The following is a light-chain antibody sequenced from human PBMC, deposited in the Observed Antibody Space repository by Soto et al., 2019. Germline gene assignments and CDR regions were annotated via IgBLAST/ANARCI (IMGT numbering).Light chain of an antibody. CDR2: GTS. CDR3: QQYVTTPRT. J-gene: IGKJ1*01. V-gene: IGKV3-20*01. Sequence: EIVLTQSPGILSLSPGARATLSCRASQTVAYTSLAWYQQRPGQAPRLLIYGTSTRATGTPDRFIGSGSGTAFTLTIRRLEPEDFAVYYCQQYVTTPRTFGQGNKVE. CDR1: QTVAYTS.